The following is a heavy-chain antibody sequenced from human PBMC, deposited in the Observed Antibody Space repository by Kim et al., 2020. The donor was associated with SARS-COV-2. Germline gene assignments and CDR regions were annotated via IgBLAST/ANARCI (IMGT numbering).Heavy chain of an antibody. D-gene: IGHD2-2*03. CDR1: GYTFTSYD. CDR2: MNPNSGNT. V-gene: IGHV1-8*01. Sequence: ASVKVSCKASGYTFTSYDINWVRQATGQGLEWMGWMNPNSGNTGYAQKFQGRVTMTRNTSISTAYMELSSLRSEDTAVYYCARVESGYCSSTSCSPQGGYYYMDVWGKGTTVTVSS. J-gene: IGHJ6*03. CDR3: ARVESGYCSSTSCSPQGGYYYMDV.